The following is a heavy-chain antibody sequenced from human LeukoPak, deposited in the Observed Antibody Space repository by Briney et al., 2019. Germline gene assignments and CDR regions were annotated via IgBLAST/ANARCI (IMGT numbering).Heavy chain of an antibody. CDR3: ARDLVGDYYFDY. CDR1: GFTFSGYA. V-gene: IGHV3-30*01. Sequence: PGRSLRLSCAASGFTFSGYAMHWVRQAPGKGLEWVAVISYDGSNKYYADSVKGRFTISRDNSKNTLYLQMNSLRAEDTAVYYCARDLVGDYYFDYWGQGTLVTVSP. D-gene: IGHD3-16*01. J-gene: IGHJ4*02. CDR2: ISYDGSNK.